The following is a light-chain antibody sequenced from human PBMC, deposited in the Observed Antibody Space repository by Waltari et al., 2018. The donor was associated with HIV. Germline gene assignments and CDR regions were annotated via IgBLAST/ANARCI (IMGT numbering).Light chain of an antibody. CDR1: QGISSY. J-gene: IGKJ5*01. CDR2: AAS. V-gene: IGKV1-9*01. Sequence: DIQLTQSPSFLSASVGDRVTITCRASQGISSYLAWYQQKPGKAPKVLIYAASTLQSGVPSRFSGSRSGTEFTLTISSLQPEDFATYSCQQLNSYPITFGQGTRLQIK. CDR3: QQLNSYPIT.